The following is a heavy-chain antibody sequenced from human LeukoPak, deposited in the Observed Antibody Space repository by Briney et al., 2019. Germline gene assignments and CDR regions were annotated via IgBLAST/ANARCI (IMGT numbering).Heavy chain of an antibody. CDR2: IYYSGST. J-gene: IGHJ5*02. Sequence: SETLSLTCTVSGGSISIYYWSWIRQPPGKGLEWIGNIYYSGSTNYKPSLKGRVTISLNTSKNQFSLKLSSVTAADTAVYYCARERVWRYCGGDSCGWFDPWGQGTLVTVSS. D-gene: IGHD2-21*02. CDR3: ARERVWRYCGGDSCGWFDP. V-gene: IGHV4-59*01. CDR1: GGSISIYY.